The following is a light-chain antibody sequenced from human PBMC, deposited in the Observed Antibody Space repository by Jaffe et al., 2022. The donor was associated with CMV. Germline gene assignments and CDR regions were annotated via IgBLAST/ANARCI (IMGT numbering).Light chain of an antibody. CDR1: QSIDSY. CDR2: DAL. CDR3: QQRSNWPRT. V-gene: IGKV3-11*01. J-gene: IGKJ1*01. Sequence: EIVLTQSPATLSLSPGERATLSCRASQSIDSYLGWYQQKPGQAPRLLIYDALNRATGIPARFSGSGSGTDFTLTISSLEPEDFAIYYCQQRSNWPRTFGQGTKVEIK.